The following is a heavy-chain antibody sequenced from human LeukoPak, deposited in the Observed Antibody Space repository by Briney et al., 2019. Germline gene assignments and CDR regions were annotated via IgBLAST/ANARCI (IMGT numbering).Heavy chain of an antibody. J-gene: IGHJ4*02. CDR3: AREAHLSGYDFDC. Sequence: PGGSLRLSCAASGFTFSRYWMHWVRQAPGKGLVWVSRINSDGSSITYADSVKGRFTISRDNAKNTLYLQMNSLRVEDTAVYYCAREAHLSGYDFDCWGQGTLVTVSS. V-gene: IGHV3-74*03. CDR1: GFTFSRYW. D-gene: IGHD5-12*01. CDR2: INSDGSSI.